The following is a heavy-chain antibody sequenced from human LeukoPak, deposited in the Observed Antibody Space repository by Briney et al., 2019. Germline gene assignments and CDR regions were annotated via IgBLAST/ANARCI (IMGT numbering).Heavy chain of an antibody. CDR3: ARHVEIAVAGPIEY. Sequence: SETLSLTCTVSGASISNSRDYWGWIRQPPGKGLEWIGSIFFSGSTYYNPSLKRRAAISVDSSKNQFSLKLSSVTAADTAFYYCARHVEIAVAGPIEYWGQGTLVPVSS. D-gene: IGHD6-19*01. J-gene: IGHJ4*02. CDR2: IFFSGST. CDR1: GASISNSRDY. V-gene: IGHV4-39*01.